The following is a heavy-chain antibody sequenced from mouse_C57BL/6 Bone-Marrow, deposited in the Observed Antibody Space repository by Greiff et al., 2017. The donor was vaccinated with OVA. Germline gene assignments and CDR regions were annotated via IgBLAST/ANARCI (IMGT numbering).Heavy chain of an antibody. CDR1: GYTFTSYW. CDR2: IYPGSGST. V-gene: IGHV1-55*01. D-gene: IGHD1-1*01. CDR3: ARSFITTVVGY. J-gene: IGHJ2*01. Sequence: QVQLKQPGAELVKPGASVKMSCKASGYTFTSYWITWVKQRPGQGLEWIGDIYPGSGSTNYNEKFKSKATLTVDTSSSTAYMQLSSLTSEDSAVYYCARSFITTVVGYWGQGTTLTVSS.